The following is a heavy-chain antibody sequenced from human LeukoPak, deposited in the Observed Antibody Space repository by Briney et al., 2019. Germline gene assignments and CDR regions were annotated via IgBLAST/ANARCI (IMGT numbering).Heavy chain of an antibody. D-gene: IGHD2-21*01. Sequence: GGSLRLSCAASGFAFSSYQMNWVRQAPGKGLAWVSFISSSGSTKYYADSVKGRFTISRDNAKNSLYLQMNSLRAEDTAVYYCAKDLGGGHDYWGQGTLVTVSS. CDR3: AKDLGGGHDY. V-gene: IGHV3-48*03. CDR1: GFAFSSYQ. CDR2: ISSSGSTK. J-gene: IGHJ4*02.